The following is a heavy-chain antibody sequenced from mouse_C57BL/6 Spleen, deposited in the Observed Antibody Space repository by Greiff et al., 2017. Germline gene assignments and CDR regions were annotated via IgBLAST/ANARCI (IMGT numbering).Heavy chain of an antibody. CDR2: IDPSDSYT. J-gene: IGHJ4*01. CDR3: AREGYYGNYYYAMDY. Sequence: QVQLQQPGAELVRPGTSVKLSCKASGYTFTSYWMHWVKQRPGQGLEWIGVIDPSDSYTTYNQTFKGQATLTVDTSYSQAYMQRSSLTSEASAVYYCAREGYYGNYYYAMDYWGQGTSVTGSS. D-gene: IGHD2-1*01. CDR1: GYTFTSYW. V-gene: IGHV1-59*01.